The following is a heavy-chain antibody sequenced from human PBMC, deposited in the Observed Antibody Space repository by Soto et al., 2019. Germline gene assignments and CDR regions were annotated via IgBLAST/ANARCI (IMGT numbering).Heavy chain of an antibody. J-gene: IGHJ6*04. CDR2: MSGGGGST. CDR3: AKATTDILTDYYTGGRHYYYYTGMDV. V-gene: IGHV3-23*01. Sequence: PGGSLRLSCAASGFSFGSYAMSWVRQTPGKGPEWVSSMSGGGGSTYYADSVRGRFTISRDNSKKTLYLQMSSLRAEDTAVYFCAKATTDILTDYYTGGRHYYYYTGMDVWGKGTTVTVSS. D-gene: IGHD3-9*01. CDR1: GFSFGSYA.